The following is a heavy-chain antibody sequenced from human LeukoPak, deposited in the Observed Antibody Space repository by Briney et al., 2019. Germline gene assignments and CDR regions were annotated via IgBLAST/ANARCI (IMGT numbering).Heavy chain of an antibody. Sequence: PSETLSLTCTVSGGSISSYYWSWIRQPPGKGLEWIGYIYYSGSTNYNPSLKSRVTVSVDTSKNQFSLKLSSLTAAGTAVYYCGRGPAIAAAGTGAWFDPWGQGTLVTVSS. V-gene: IGHV4-59*01. CDR2: IYYSGST. CDR3: GRGPAIAAAGTGAWFDP. CDR1: GGSISSYY. J-gene: IGHJ5*02. D-gene: IGHD6-13*01.